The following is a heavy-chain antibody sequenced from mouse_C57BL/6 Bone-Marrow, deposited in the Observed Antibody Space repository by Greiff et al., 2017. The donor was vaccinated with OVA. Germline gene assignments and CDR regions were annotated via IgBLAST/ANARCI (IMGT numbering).Heavy chain of an antibody. Sequence: DVKLQESGAELVKPGASVKLSCTASGFNIKDYYMHWVKQRTEQGLEWIGRIDPEDGETKYAPKFQGKATITADTSSNTAYLQLSSLTSEDTAVYYCASYYGSSYVGWFAYWGQGTLVTVSA. CDR2: IDPEDGET. J-gene: IGHJ3*01. CDR1: GFNIKDYY. D-gene: IGHD1-1*01. V-gene: IGHV14-2*01. CDR3: ASYYGSSYVGWFAY.